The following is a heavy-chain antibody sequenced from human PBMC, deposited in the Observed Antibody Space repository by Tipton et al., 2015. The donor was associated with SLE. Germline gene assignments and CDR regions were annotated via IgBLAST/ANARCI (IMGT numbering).Heavy chain of an antibody. CDR2: VYYTGST. D-gene: IGHD5-24*01. V-gene: IGHV4-59*08. CDR3: ARLTAMTTMENYFDY. J-gene: IGHJ4*02. Sequence: TLSLTCTVSGGSMSSYSWSWIRQPPGKGLEYIGYVYYTGSTRYHPSLKSRVTILVDTSKSQFSLKLRSVTAADTAVYYCARLTAMTTMENYFDYWGQGTLVTVSS. CDR1: GGSMSSYS.